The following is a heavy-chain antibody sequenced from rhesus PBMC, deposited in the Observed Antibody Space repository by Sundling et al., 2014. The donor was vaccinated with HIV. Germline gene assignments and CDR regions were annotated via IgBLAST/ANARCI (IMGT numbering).Heavy chain of an antibody. V-gene: IGHV3-136*01. Sequence: EVQLVESGGGLVQPGGSLRLSCAASGFTFSTYGMTWVRQAPGKGLEWVSSISSAGSYIYYGDSVKGRFTISRDNAKNSLSLQMNSLRAEDTAVYYCTADYNWNYIFDYWGQGVLVTVSS. CDR2: ISSAGSYI. CDR1: GFTFSTYG. D-gene: IGHD1-26*01. J-gene: IGHJ4*01. CDR3: TADYNWNYIFDY.